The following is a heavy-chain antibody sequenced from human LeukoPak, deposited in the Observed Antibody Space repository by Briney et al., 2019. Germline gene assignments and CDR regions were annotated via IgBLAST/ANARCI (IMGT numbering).Heavy chain of an antibody. D-gene: IGHD2-2*01. J-gene: IGHJ4*02. CDR3: ARDRRLDYQLPADN. V-gene: IGHV3-23*01. CDR1: GFTFSSSA. CDR2: ISGSGGST. Sequence: TGGSLRLSCAASGFTFSSSAMSWVRQAPGKGLEWVSAISGSGGSTYYADSVKGRFTISRDNSRNTLYLQMNSLRAEDTAVYYCARDRRLDYQLPADNWGQGTLVTVSS.